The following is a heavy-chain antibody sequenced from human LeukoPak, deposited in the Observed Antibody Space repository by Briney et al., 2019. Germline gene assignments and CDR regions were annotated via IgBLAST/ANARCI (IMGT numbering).Heavy chain of an antibody. V-gene: IGHV3-30*04. Sequence: GGSLRLSCAASGFTFSSYAMHWVRQAPGKGLEWVAVISYDGSNKYYADSVKGRFTISRDNAKNSLYLQMSGLRAEDTAVYYCASGVAVAGDDAFDVWGQGTMVTVSS. J-gene: IGHJ3*01. D-gene: IGHD6-19*01. CDR3: ASGVAVAGDDAFDV. CDR1: GFTFSSYA. CDR2: ISYDGSNK.